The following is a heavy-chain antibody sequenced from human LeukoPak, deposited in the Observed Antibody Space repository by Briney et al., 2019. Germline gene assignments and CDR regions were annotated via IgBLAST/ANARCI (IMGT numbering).Heavy chain of an antibody. CDR2: IYPGDSDT. V-gene: IGHV5-51*01. CDR3: ARHYYGSGSSGQNDY. CDR1: GYSFTSYW. D-gene: IGHD3-10*01. J-gene: IGHJ4*02. Sequence: GESPKISCKGSGYSFTSYWIGWVRQMPGKGLEWMGIIYPGDSDTRYSPSFQGQVTISADKSISTAYLQWSSLKASDTAMYYCARHYYGSGSSGQNDYWGQGTLVTVSS.